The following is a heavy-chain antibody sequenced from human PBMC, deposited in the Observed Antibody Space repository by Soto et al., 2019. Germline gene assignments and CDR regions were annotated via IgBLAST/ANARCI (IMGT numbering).Heavy chain of an antibody. CDR3: GRGPLLVVVAAPFSPGVFNF. CDR2: INPNSGGT. J-gene: IGHJ3*01. Sequence: ASVKVSCKASGYTFTGYYMHWVRQAPGQGLEWMGWINPNSGGTNYAQKFQGWVTMTRDTSISTAYMELSRLRSDDTAVYYCGRGPLLVVVAAPFSPGVFNFGGQGKRATVS. CDR1: GYTFTGYY. D-gene: IGHD2-15*01. V-gene: IGHV1-2*04.